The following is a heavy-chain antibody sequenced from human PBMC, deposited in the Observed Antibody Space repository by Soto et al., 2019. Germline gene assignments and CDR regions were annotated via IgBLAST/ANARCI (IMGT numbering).Heavy chain of an antibody. V-gene: IGHV1-18*01. CDR2: VSAYSGNT. D-gene: IGHD6-13*01. CDR1: GYTFSSYV. J-gene: IGHJ5*02. CDR3: ARTPSSSWYRWFDP. Sequence: QVQLVQSGAEVKKPGASVKVSCRASGYTFSSYVISWVRQAPEQGLEWMGWVSAYSGNTNYAQKLQARVTMTTDTAASTAYMELRSVRSDDTAVYYCARTPSSSWYRWFDPWGQGTLVTVSS.